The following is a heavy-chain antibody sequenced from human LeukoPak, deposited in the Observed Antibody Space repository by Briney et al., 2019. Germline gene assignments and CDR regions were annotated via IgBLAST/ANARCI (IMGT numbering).Heavy chain of an antibody. V-gene: IGHV3-48*04. Sequence: PGGSLRLSCEASGFTFSNYGMSWVRQAPGKGLEWVSYISSSGSTIYYADSVKGRFTISRDNAKNSLYLQMNSLRAEDTALYYCARSGRGVIINYYYYTDVWGKGTTVTVSS. J-gene: IGHJ6*03. CDR1: GFTFSNYG. D-gene: IGHD3-10*01. CDR3: ARSGRGVIINYYYYTDV. CDR2: ISSSGSTI.